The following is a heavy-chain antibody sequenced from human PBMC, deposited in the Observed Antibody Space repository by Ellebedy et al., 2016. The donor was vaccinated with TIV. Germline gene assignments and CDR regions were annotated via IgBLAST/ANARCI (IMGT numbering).Heavy chain of an antibody. CDR3: VRDGDGYNFDY. D-gene: IGHD5-24*01. CDR2: ISLDGSNE. Sequence: GESLKISCAASGFTFSNYGMHWVRQAPGKGLEWVAAISLDGSNEYYADSVKGRFTFSRDNTRNTLYLQMNSLRVEDTAVYYCVRDGDGYNFDYWGQGALVTVSS. J-gene: IGHJ4*02. CDR1: GFTFSNYG. V-gene: IGHV3-30*03.